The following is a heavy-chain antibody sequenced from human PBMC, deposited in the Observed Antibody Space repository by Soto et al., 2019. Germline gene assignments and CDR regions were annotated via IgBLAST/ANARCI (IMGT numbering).Heavy chain of an antibody. D-gene: IGHD2-15*01. Sequence: QITLKESGPTLVEPTQTLTLTCSFSGFSLTNSGVGVGWFRQAPGKALEWLGIIYWDNDRRYNPSLKTRLTITKATSKNHVVLTMTYMEPVDTGTYYCAHRVTYSGSWDGGWFDSWGQGTPVTVS. CDR1: GFSLTNSGVG. CDR2: IYWDNDR. CDR3: AHRVTYSGSWDGGWFDS. V-gene: IGHV2-5*02. J-gene: IGHJ5*01.